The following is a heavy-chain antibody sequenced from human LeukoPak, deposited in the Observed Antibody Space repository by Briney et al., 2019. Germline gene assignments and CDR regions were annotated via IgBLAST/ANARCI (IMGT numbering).Heavy chain of an antibody. CDR2: IYYSGST. CDR1: GGSISSGGYY. J-gene: IGHJ4*02. CDR3: AALDFWSGYDY. D-gene: IGHD3-3*01. V-gene: IGHV4-31*03. Sequence: SGTLSLTCTVSGGSISSGGYYWSWIRQHPGKGLEWIGYIYYSGSTYYNPSLKSRVTISVDTSKNQFSLKLSSVTAADTAVYYCAALDFWSGYDYWGQGTLVTVSS.